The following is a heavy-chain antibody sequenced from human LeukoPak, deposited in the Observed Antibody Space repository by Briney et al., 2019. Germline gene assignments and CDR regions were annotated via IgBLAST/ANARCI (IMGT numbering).Heavy chain of an antibody. Sequence: SETLSLTCTVSGGSISSYYCSWIRQSAGKGLEWIGRIQISGSTNYNPSLRSRVTMSVDTSKNQFSLRLSSVTAADTAVYYCASGGVAGRWPLDYWGQGTLVTVSS. CDR3: ASGGVAGRWPLDY. J-gene: IGHJ4*02. CDR1: GGSISSYY. CDR2: IQISGST. D-gene: IGHD6-19*01. V-gene: IGHV4-4*07.